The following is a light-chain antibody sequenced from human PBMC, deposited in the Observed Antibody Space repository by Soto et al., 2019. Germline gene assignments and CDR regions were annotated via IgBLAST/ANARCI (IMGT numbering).Light chain of an antibody. V-gene: IGLV2-23*03. CDR3: CSYAGSGTFVL. CDR2: EGS. J-gene: IGLJ2*01. Sequence: QSALTQPASVSGSPGQSITISCTGTSSDVGSYNLVSWYQQHPGKAPKLMIYEGSKRPSGVSNRFSGSKSGNTASLTISGLQGGDEADYSCCSYAGSGTFVLFGGGPKLPVL. CDR1: SSDVGSYNL.